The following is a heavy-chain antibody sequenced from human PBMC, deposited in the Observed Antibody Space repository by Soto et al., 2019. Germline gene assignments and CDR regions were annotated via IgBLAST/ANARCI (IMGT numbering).Heavy chain of an antibody. V-gene: IGHV1-2*04. Sequence: QVQLVQSGAEVKKPGASVKVSCKASGYTFTGYYMHWVRQAPGQGLEWMGWINPNSGGTNYAQKFQGWVTMTSDTSISTAYMELSRLRSDDTAVYYCARDENYYGSGSPSLYYYYGMDVWGQGTTVTVSS. D-gene: IGHD3-10*01. CDR1: GYTFTGYY. CDR2: INPNSGGT. CDR3: ARDENYYGSGSPSLYYYYGMDV. J-gene: IGHJ6*02.